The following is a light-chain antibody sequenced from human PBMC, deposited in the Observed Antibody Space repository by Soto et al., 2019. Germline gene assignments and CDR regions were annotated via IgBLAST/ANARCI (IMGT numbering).Light chain of an antibody. J-gene: IGKJ5*01. CDR1: QSISRN. CDR2: GAS. V-gene: IGKV3-15*01. Sequence: ETVMTQSPATLSVSRGERATLSCRASQSISRNLAWYQQKPGQAPRPLIYGASTRATGIPARFSGRGSGTDFTLTISRLEPEDFALYFCQQYGSSAPITFGQGTRLEIK. CDR3: QQYGSSAPIT.